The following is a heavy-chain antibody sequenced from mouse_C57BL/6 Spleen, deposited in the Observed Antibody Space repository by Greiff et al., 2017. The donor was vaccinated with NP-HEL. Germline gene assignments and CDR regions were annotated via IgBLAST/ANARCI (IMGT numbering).Heavy chain of an antibody. D-gene: IGHD4-1*01. CDR2: IDPETGGT. J-gene: IGHJ2*01. CDR1: GYTFTDYE. CDR3: TRGPNWDDDY. V-gene: IGHV1-15*01. Sequence: VQLQQSGAELVRPGASVTLSCKASGYTFTDYEMHWVKQTPVHGLEWIGAIDPETGGTAYNQKFKGKAILTADKSSSTAYMELRSLTSEDSAVYYCTRGPNWDDDYWGQGTTLTVSS.